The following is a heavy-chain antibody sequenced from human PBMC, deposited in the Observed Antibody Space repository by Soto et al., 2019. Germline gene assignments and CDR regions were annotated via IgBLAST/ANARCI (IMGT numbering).Heavy chain of an antibody. D-gene: IGHD5-12*01. CDR2: ISGSGGST. CDR3: AKDRGYDYITNWFDP. CDR1: GFTFSSYA. Sequence: EVQLLESGGGLVQPGGSLRLTCAATGFTFSSYAMSWVRQAPGKGLEWVSAISGSGGSTYYADSVKGRFTISRDNSKNTLYLQMNSLRAEDTAVYYCAKDRGYDYITNWFDPWGQGTLVAVSS. V-gene: IGHV3-23*01. J-gene: IGHJ5*02.